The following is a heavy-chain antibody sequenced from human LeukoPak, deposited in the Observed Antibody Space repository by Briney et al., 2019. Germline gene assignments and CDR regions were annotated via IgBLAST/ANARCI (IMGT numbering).Heavy chain of an antibody. CDR2: ISGGGGST. CDR1: GFTFKTHA. V-gene: IGHV3-23*01. CDR3: ASGPVDYGDYWYFDL. Sequence: GGSLRLSCAASGFTFKTHAMSWVRQAPGKGLEWVSLISGGGGSTYYADSVKGRFTISKDNSKNMLYLQMNSLRAEDTAVYYCASGPVDYGDYWYFDLWGRGTLVTVSS. J-gene: IGHJ2*01. D-gene: IGHD4-17*01.